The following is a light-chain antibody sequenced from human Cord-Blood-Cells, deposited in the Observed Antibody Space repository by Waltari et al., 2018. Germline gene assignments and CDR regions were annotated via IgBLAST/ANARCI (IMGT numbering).Light chain of an antibody. J-gene: IGLJ7*01. CDR1: ALPKQY. Sequence: SYELTQPPSVSVSPGQTARITCSGDALPKQYAYWYQQKPGQAPVLVIYKDSERPSGIPERFSGSRSGTTVTLTISGVQAEDEADYYCQSADSSGTYAVFGGGTQLTVL. CDR2: KDS. CDR3: QSADSSGTYAV. V-gene: IGLV3-25*03.